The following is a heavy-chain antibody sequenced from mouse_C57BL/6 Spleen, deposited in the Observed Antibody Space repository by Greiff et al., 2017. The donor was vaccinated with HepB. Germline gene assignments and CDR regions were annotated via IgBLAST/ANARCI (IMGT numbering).Heavy chain of an antibody. Sequence: VKLLESGAELVRPGTSVKMSCKASGYTFTNYWIGWVKQRPGHGLEWIGDIYPGGGYTNANEKFKGKATLTADKSSSTAYMQFSSLTSEDSAIYYCARKGYCYDAGFAYWGQGTLVTVSS. V-gene: IGHV1-63*01. J-gene: IGHJ3*01. CDR2: IYPGGGYT. D-gene: IGHD2-12*01. CDR3: ARKGYCYDAGFAY. CDR1: GYTFTNYW.